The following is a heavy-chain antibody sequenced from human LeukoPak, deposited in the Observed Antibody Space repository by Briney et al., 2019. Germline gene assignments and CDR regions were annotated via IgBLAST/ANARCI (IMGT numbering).Heavy chain of an antibody. D-gene: IGHD2-2*01. Sequence: SVKVSCKASGGTFSSYAISWVRQAPGQGLEWMGGIIPIFGTANYAQKFQGRVTITADESTSTAYMELSSLRSEDTAVYYCAGGYCSSTSCHKVNYWGQGTLVTVSS. V-gene: IGHV1-69*13. CDR1: GGTFSSYA. CDR2: IIPIFGTA. J-gene: IGHJ4*02. CDR3: AGGYCSSTSCHKVNY.